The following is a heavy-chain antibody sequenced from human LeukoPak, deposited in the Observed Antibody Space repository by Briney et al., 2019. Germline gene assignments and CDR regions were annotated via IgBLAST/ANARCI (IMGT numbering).Heavy chain of an antibody. CDR2: TSWNSGSI. D-gene: IGHD5-18*01. CDR1: GFTSDDYA. J-gene: IGHJ3*02. Sequence: PGRSLRLSCAASGFTSDDYAMHWVRQAPGKGLEWVSGTSWNSGSIGYADSVKGRFTISRDNAKNSLYLQMNSLRAEDTALYYCAKDIAADTAQGDDAFDIWGQGTMVTVSS. V-gene: IGHV3-9*02. CDR3: AKDIAADTAQGDDAFDI.